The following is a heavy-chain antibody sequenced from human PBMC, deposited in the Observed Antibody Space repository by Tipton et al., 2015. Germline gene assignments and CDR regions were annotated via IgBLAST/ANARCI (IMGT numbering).Heavy chain of an antibody. CDR2: IYYSGNT. V-gene: IGHV4-39*07. J-gene: IGHJ4*02. CDR1: GDSISSNGFY. Sequence: TLSLTCTVSGDSISSNGFYWGWIRQPPGKGLEWIGSIYYSGNTYYNPSLKSRLTISVDMSKNQFSLKLSSVTAADTAVYYCARVPFDYFDYWGQGILVTVSS. CDR3: ARVPFDYFDY.